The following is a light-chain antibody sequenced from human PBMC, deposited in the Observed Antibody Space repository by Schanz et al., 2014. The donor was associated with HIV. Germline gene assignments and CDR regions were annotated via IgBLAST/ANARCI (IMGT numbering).Light chain of an antibody. CDR1: NSDIGGYNF. V-gene: IGLV2-14*03. CDR3: SSFAASHKLL. J-gene: IGLJ2*01. Sequence: QSALTQPASVSGSPGQSITISCTGTNSDIGGYNFVSWYQQHAYKAPKLIIYDVTSRPSGISSRFSGSKSGNTASLTISGLQAEDEADYYCSSFAASHKLLFGGGTKLTVL. CDR2: DVT.